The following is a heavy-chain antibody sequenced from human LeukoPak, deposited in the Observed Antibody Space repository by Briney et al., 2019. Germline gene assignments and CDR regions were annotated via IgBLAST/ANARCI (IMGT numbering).Heavy chain of an antibody. Sequence: PGGSLRLSCAASGFTFSSYEMNWVRQAPGKGLEWVSYISSSGSTIYYADPVKGRFTISRDNAKNSLYLQMNSLRAEDTAVYYCASSLIITSQNIVHYFDYWGQGTLVTVSS. D-gene: IGHD1-14*01. J-gene: IGHJ4*02. CDR1: GFTFSSYE. V-gene: IGHV3-48*03. CDR3: ASSLIITSQNIVHYFDY. CDR2: ISSSGSTI.